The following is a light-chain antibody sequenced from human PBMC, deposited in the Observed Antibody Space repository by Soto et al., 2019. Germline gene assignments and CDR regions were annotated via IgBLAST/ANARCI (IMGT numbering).Light chain of an antibody. CDR2: GES. CDR3: QQYSVWPRT. CDR1: QSVSIN. Sequence: EIVMTQSPATLSVSPGERATLSCRASQSVSINLAWYQQRPGQAPRLLIYGESTRATGIPARFSGSGSGTEFTLTISSLQSEDFAVYYCQQYSVWPRTFGQGTKVDIK. J-gene: IGKJ1*01. V-gene: IGKV3-15*01.